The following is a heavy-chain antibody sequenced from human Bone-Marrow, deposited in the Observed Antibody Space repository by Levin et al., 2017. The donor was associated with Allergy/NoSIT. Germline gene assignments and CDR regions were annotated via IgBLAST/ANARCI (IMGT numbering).Heavy chain of an antibody. Sequence: GGSLRLSCAVSGVTRNNYTLTWVCQPPGKGLEWVSSINSNSAYIHYGDSVKGRFTISRDNSKKLLFLQMNSLRDEDTATYYCASRLTASGGLDVWGHGTTVTVSS. CDR2: INSNSAYI. CDR1: GVTRNNYT. CDR3: ASRLTASGGLDV. J-gene: IGHJ6*02. D-gene: IGHD5-18*01. V-gene: IGHV3-21*04.